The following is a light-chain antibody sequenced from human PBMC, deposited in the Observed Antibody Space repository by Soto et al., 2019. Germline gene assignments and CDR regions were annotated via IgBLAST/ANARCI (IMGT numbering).Light chain of an antibody. CDR3: QHFGGTTFT. CDR1: QSVSRNY. V-gene: IGKV3-20*01. CDR2: GAS. Sequence: EIVLTQSPGTLSLSPGGRATLSCRASQSVSRNYVAWYQQKPGQSPRLLIYGASNRASGIPDRFSGSASGADFTLSIARLEPGDFAVYYCQHFGGTTFTFGQGTRLEIK. J-gene: IGKJ5*01.